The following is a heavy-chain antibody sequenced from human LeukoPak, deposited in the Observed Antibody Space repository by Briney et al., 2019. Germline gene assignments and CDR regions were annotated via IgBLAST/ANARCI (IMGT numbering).Heavy chain of an antibody. Sequence: GESLKISCKGSGYSFTHYWIGWVRQRPGKGLEWMGLIFPGDSDTKYSPSFEGHVTISADKSISTAYLQWSSLKASDTAMYYCATYFAGAETFDIWGQGTMVTVSS. V-gene: IGHV5-51*01. CDR1: GYSFTHYW. J-gene: IGHJ3*02. CDR2: IFPGDSDT. CDR3: ATYFAGAETFDI. D-gene: IGHD3-16*01.